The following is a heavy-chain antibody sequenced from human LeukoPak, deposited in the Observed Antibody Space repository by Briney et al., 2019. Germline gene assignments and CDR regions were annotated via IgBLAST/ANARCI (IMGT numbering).Heavy chain of an antibody. CDR3: ARVTYYYYMDV. J-gene: IGHJ6*03. Sequence: SETLSLTCTVSGGSISSYYWSWIRQPPGKGLEWIGYIYYSRSTNYNPSLKSRVTISVDTSKNQFSLKLSSVTAADTAVYYCARVTYYYYMDVWGKGTTVTVSS. CDR2: IYYSRST. CDR1: GGSISSYY. V-gene: IGHV4-59*01.